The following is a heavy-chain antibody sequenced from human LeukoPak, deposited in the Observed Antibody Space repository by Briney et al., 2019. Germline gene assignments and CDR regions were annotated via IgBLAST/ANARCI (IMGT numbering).Heavy chain of an antibody. CDR1: GGSISSYY. D-gene: IGHD6-13*01. Sequence: SETLSLTCTVSGGSISSYYWSWIRQPPGKGLEWIGYIYYSGSTNYNPSLKSRVTISVDTSKNQFSLKLSSVTAADTAVYYCARPPPLHSSSWGEYYFDYWGQGTLVTVSS. CDR3: ARPPPLHSSSWGEYYFDY. J-gene: IGHJ4*02. CDR2: IYYSGST. V-gene: IGHV4-59*08.